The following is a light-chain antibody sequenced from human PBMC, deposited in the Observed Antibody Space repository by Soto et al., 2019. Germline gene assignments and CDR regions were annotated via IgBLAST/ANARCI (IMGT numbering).Light chain of an antibody. Sequence: QSALTQPPSASGSPRQSVTISCTGTSSDVGGYNYVSWYQQYPGRAPKLMIYEVTKRPSGVPDRCSGSKSGNTASLTVSGLQAEDESDYYCSSYAASNNFYFVFGGGTKLTVL. J-gene: IGLJ3*02. CDR3: SSYAASNNFYFV. V-gene: IGLV2-8*01. CDR1: SSDVGGYNY. CDR2: EVT.